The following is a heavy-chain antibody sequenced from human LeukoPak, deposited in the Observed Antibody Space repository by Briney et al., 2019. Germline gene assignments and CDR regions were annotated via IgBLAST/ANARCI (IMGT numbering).Heavy chain of an antibody. CDR2: ISDSGDST. CDR1: GFTFTKYA. V-gene: IGHV3-23*01. CDR3: AKDAARGAAAGTRGDY. Sequence: GGSQRLSCEASGFTFTKYAMSWVRQAPGRGLEWVSVISDSGDSTYYADSVKGRFTISRDNSKTTLYLQMSSLRAEDTAIYYCAKDAARGAAAGTRGDYWGQGTLVTVPS. J-gene: IGHJ4*02. D-gene: IGHD6-13*01.